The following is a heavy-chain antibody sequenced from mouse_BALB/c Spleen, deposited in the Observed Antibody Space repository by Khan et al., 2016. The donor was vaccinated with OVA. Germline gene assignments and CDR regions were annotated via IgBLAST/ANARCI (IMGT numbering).Heavy chain of an antibody. J-gene: IGHJ2*01. V-gene: IGHV3-2*02. CDR3: ARTARIKY. CDR2: ISYSGST. Sequence: EVQLVETGPGLVKPSQSLSLTCTVTGYSITSGYGWNWIRQFPGNKLEWMGYISYSGSTKYNPSLQSRISITRDTSKNQFFLQLNSVTTEDTATYYCARTARIKYWGQGTTLTVSS. D-gene: IGHD1-2*01. CDR1: GYSITSGYG.